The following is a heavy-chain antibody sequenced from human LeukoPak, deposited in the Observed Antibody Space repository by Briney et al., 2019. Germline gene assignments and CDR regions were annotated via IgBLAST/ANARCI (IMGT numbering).Heavy chain of an antibody. D-gene: IGHD1-26*01. CDR1: GGSISSGDYY. J-gene: IGHJ4*02. V-gene: IGHV4-30-4*08. CDR2: IYYSGST. Sequence: PSQTLSLTCIVSGGSISSGDYYWSWIRQPPGKGLEWIGYIYYSGSTYYNPSLKSRVTISVDTSKNQFSLKLSSVTAADTAVYYCARDHGANPSAFDYWGQGTLVTVSS. CDR3: ARDHGANPSAFDY.